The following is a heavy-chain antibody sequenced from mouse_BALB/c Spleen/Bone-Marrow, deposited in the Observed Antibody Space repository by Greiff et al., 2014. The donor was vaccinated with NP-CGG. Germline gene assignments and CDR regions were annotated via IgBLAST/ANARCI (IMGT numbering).Heavy chain of an antibody. D-gene: IGHD1-1*01. V-gene: IGHV1-87*01. CDR3: ARSIYYYGSSPFAY. J-gene: IGHJ3*01. CDR1: GYTFTSYW. Sequence: VQLQESGAELARPGASVKLSCEASGYTFTSYWMQWVKQRPGQGLEWIGAIYPGDGDTRYTQKFKGKATLTADKSSSTAYMQLISLASEDSAVYYCARSIYYYGSSPFAYWGQGTLVTFSA. CDR2: IYPGDGDT.